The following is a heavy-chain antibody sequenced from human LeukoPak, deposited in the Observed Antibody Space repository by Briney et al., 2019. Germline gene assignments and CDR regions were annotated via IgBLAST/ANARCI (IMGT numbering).Heavy chain of an antibody. Sequence: GGSLRLSCAASGFTFSSYSMNWVRQAPGKGLEWVSYISSSSSTIYYADSVKGRFTISRDNAKNSLYLQMNSLRAEDTAVYYCEGRRVPAISPDYYYYYGMEVWGQGTTVTVSS. J-gene: IGHJ6*02. CDR1: GFTFSSYS. CDR3: EGRRVPAISPDYYYYYGMEV. D-gene: IGHD2-21*02. V-gene: IGHV3-48*04. CDR2: ISSSSSTI.